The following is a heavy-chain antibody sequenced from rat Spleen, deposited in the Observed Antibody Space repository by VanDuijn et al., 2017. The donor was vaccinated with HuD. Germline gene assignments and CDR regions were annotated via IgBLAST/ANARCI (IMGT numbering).Heavy chain of an antibody. CDR1: GFTFSDYG. J-gene: IGHJ2*01. Sequence: EVQLVESGGGLVQPGRSMKLSCVVSGFTFSDYGMAWVRQAPTKGLEWVASISTGGGNTYYRDSVKGRFTISRDNAKSTLSLQMDSLRSEDTATYYCARRHYGYTDYFDYWGQGVMVTVSS. V-gene: IGHV5-25*01. D-gene: IGHD1-9*01. CDR3: ARRHYGYTDYFDY. CDR2: ISTGGGNT.